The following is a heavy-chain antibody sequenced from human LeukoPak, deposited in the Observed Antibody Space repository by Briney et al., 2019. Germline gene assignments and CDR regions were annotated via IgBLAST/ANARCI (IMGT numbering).Heavy chain of an antibody. CDR1: GGSISSYY. J-gene: IGHJ4*02. CDR2: IYYSGST. V-gene: IGHV4-59*01. CDR3: ARGISHGGVQIWFGELLGYYFDY. D-gene: IGHD3-10*01. Sequence: PSETLSLTCTVSGGSISSYYWSWIRQPPGKGLEWIGYIYYSGSTNYNPSLKSRVTISVDTSKNQFSLKLSSVTAADTAVYYCARGISHGGVQIWFGELLGYYFDYWGQGTLVTVSS.